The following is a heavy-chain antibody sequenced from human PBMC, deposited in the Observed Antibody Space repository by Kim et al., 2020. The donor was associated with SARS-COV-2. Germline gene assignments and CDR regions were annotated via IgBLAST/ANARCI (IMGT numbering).Heavy chain of an antibody. CDR3: ARDGGRVLGVVAPTPGGMDV. J-gene: IGHJ6*02. CDR1: GYTFTSYY. Sequence: ASVKVSCKASGYTFTSYYMHWVRQAPGQGLEWMGIINPSGGSTSYAQKFQGRVTMTRDTSTSTVYMELRSLRSEDTAVYYCARDGGRVLGVVAPTPGGMDVWGQGTTVTVSS. D-gene: IGHD2-15*01. V-gene: IGHV1-46*01. CDR2: INPSGGST.